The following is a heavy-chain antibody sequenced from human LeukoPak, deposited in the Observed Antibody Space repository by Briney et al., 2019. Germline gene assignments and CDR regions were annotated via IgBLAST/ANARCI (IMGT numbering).Heavy chain of an antibody. CDR1: GYTFTGYY. CDR3: ATAGYNSSFSFMDV. Sequence: GASVKVSCKASGYTFTGYYIHWVRQAPGQGLEWMGWINPNSGGTNYAQKFQGRVTMTRDTSISTAYMELSRLTSDDTAVYYCATAGYNSSFSFMDVWGKGTTVTVSS. CDR2: INPNSGGT. V-gene: IGHV1-2*02. J-gene: IGHJ6*03. D-gene: IGHD6-6*01.